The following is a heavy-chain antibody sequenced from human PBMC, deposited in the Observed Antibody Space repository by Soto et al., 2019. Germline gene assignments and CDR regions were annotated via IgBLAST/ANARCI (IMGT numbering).Heavy chain of an antibody. D-gene: IGHD2-15*01. CDR2: ISSDGSNK. J-gene: IGHJ6*02. V-gene: IGHV3-30-3*01. CDR3: ARMASFYCSGGSCYPTYGMDV. CDR1: GFTFSSYA. Sequence: QVQLVESGGGVVQPGRSLRLSCAASGFTFSSYAMHWVRQAPGKGLEWVAVISSDGSNKYYADSVKGRFTISRDNSKNTLYLQMNLLRAEDTAVYYCARMASFYCSGGSCYPTYGMDVWGQGTTVTVSS.